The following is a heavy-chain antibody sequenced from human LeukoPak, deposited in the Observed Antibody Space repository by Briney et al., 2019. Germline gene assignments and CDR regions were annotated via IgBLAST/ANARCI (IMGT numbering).Heavy chain of an antibody. CDR3: ASLVVVPAAMRGIGWYFDL. CDR1: GDSISSGGYS. J-gene: IGHJ2*01. CDR2: IYHSGRPTT. V-gene: IGHV4-30-2*01. Sequence: PSQTLSLTCAVSGDSISSGGYSWSWIRQPPGKGLEWIGYIYHSGRPTTYYNPSLKSRVTISVDRSKNQFSLKLSSVTAADTAVYYCASLVVVPAAMRGIGWYFDLWGRGTLVTVSS. D-gene: IGHD2-2*01.